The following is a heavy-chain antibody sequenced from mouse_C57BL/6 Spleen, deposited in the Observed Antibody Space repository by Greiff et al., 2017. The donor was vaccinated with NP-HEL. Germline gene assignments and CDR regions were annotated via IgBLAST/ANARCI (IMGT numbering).Heavy chain of an antibody. CDR3: ARPYYYGSSFYAMDY. CDR1: GYAFTNYL. CDR2: INPGSGGT. J-gene: IGHJ4*01. D-gene: IGHD1-1*01. V-gene: IGHV1-54*01. Sequence: AQLQQSGAELVRPGTSVKVSCKASGYAFTNYLIEWVKQRPGQGLEWIGVINPGSGGTNYNEKFKGKATLTADKSSSTAYMQLSSLTSEDSAVYFCARPYYYGSSFYAMDYWGQGTSVTVSS.